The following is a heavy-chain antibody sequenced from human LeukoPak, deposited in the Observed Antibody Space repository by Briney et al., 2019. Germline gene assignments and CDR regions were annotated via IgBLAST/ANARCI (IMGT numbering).Heavy chain of an antibody. CDR2: ISGSGGST. V-gene: IGHV3-23*01. D-gene: IGHD3-3*01. CDR1: GFTFNNYA. CDR3: AKAFSSYDFWSGYSTTNWFDP. Sequence: RPGGSLRLSCAASGFTFNNYAMSWVRQSPGKGLEWVSAISGSGGSTYYADSVKGRFTISRDNSRNTLYLQMNSLRAEDTAVYYCAKAFSSYDFWSGYSTTNWFDPWGQGTLVTVSS. J-gene: IGHJ5*02.